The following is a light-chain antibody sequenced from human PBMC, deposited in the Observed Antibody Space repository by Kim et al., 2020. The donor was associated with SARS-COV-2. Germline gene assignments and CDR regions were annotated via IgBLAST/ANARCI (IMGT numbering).Light chain of an antibody. V-gene: IGLV2-8*01. CDR2: EVS. CDR3: SSYAGRNNLI. Sequence: GQSVTLSCTGNSSDVGGYNHVSRYQQHPGKVPKIMIYEVSMRPSGVPDRFSGTKSGNTASLTVSGLQADDEADYYCSSYAGRNNLICGGGTQLTVL. J-gene: IGLJ2*01. CDR1: SSDVGGYNH.